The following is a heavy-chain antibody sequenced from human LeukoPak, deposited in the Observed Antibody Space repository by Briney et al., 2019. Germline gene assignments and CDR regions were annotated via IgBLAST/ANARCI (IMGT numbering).Heavy chain of an antibody. V-gene: IGHV4-59*01. J-gene: IGHJ4*02. CDR2: IYYSGST. D-gene: IGHD6-13*01. CDR1: GGSISSYY. CDR3: ARSWTRYTPDY. Sequence: SETLSLTCTVSGGSISSYYWSWIRQPPGKGLEWIGYIYYSGSTNYNPSLKSRVTISVDTSKNQFSLKLSSVTAADTAVYYCARSWTRYTPDYWGQGTLVTVSS.